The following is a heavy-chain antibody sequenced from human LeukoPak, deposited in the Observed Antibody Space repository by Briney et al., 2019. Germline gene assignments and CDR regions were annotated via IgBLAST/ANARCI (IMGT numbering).Heavy chain of an antibody. V-gene: IGHV4-59*12. CDR1: GGSISYYY. CDR3: ARGRYCSSTSCYTGWFDP. Sequence: SETLSLTCTVSGGSISYYYWSWIRQPPGKGLEWIGYIYYSGSTNSNPSLKSRVTISVDTSKNQFSLKLSSVTAADTAVYYCARGRYCSSTSCYTGWFDPWGQGTLVTVSS. CDR2: IYYSGST. J-gene: IGHJ5*02. D-gene: IGHD2-2*02.